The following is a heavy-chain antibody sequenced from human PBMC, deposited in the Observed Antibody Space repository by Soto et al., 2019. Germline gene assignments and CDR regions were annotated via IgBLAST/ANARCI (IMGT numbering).Heavy chain of an antibody. CDR2: ITSSGTSI. CDR3: VRGASLNFDY. CDR1: GFSFGSQN. Sequence: PGGSLRLSCAASGFSFGSQNMNWVRQAPGKGLEWISHITSSGTSIYYADSVKGRFTISRDNAKNSLYLQMNSLRAEDTAFYYCVRGASLNFDYWGQGTLVTVSS. V-gene: IGHV3-48*01. J-gene: IGHJ4*02. D-gene: IGHD1-26*01.